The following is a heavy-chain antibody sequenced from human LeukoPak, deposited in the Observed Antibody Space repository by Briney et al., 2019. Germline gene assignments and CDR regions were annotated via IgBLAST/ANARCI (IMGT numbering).Heavy chain of an antibody. CDR2: VDNDGWAT. V-gene: IGHV3-48*03. Sequence: GGSLKLSCAASGFSLSSFEMNWVRQAPGKGLEWIAYVDNDGWATSYYADSVKGRFTITRDDAKSSLYLQMDSLTVEDTAVYYCARDLIGWSLDPWGQGTLVSVSS. J-gene: IGHJ5*02. D-gene: IGHD2-2*03. CDR3: ARDLIGWSLDP. CDR1: GFSLSSFE.